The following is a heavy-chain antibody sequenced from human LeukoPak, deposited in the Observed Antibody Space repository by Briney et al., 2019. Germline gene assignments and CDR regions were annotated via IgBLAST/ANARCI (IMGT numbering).Heavy chain of an antibody. J-gene: IGHJ2*01. CDR2: INHSGST. D-gene: IGHD5-18*01. CDR1: GGSFSGYY. CDR3: ARVRSGCSYGRYWYFDL. Sequence: PSETLSLTCAVYGGSFSGYYWSWIRQPPGKGLEWIGEINHSGSTNYNPSLKSRVTISVDTSKNQFSLKLSSVTAADTAVYYCARVRSGCSYGRYWYFDLWGRGTLVTVSS. V-gene: IGHV4-34*01.